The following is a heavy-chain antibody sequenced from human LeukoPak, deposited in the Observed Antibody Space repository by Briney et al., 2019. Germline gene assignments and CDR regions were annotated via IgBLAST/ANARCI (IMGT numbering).Heavy chain of an antibody. J-gene: IGHJ4*02. CDR3: ARPVVLGAYLRGAYYFDS. Sequence: GRSLRLSCAASGFTFSNYGMHWVRQAPGKGLEWVAVIWYDGSDKYYADSVKGRFTISRDNSKNTLYLQMNSLRVEDTAVYYCARPVVLGAYLRGAYYFDSWGQGTLVTVSS. CDR1: GFTFSNYG. D-gene: IGHD3-16*01. CDR2: IWYDGSDK. V-gene: IGHV3-33*01.